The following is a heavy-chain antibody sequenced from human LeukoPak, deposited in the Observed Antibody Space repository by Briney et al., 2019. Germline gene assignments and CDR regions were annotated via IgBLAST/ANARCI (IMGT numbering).Heavy chain of an antibody. CDR3: ASQVMTTVTQFDY. D-gene: IGHD4-17*01. Sequence: SETLSLTCAVYGGSFSGYYWSWIRQPPGKGLEWIGSIYYSGSTYYNPSLKSRVTISVDTSKNQFSLKLSSVTAADTAVYYCASQVMTTVTQFDYWGQGTLVTVSS. CDR1: GGSFSGYY. V-gene: IGHV4-34*01. CDR2: IYYSGST. J-gene: IGHJ4*02.